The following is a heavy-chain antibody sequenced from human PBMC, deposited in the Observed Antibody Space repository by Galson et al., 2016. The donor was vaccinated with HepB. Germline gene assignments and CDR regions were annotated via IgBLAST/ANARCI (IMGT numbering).Heavy chain of an antibody. CDR2: ITSGSGTI. CDR3: ARVNGVIWMRYHYGMDV. CDR1: GFTFSSYS. D-gene: IGHD3-10*01. Sequence: SLRLSCAASGFTFSSYSMNWVRQAPGKGLEWVSYITSGSGTIYYADSVKGRFTISRDNAKNSLYLQLNSLRDEDTAVYYCARVNGVIWMRYHYGMDVWGQGTTVTVSS. V-gene: IGHV3-48*02. J-gene: IGHJ6*02.